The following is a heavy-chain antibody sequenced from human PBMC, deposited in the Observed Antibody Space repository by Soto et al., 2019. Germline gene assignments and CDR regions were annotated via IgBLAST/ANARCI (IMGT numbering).Heavy chain of an antibody. J-gene: IGHJ6*02. V-gene: IGHV4-34*01. CDR3: ARGTHHRGNCSGGSCYSGTLYYYYYGMDV. Sequence: SETLSLTCAVYGGSFSGYYWSWIRQPPGKGLEWIGEINHSGSTNYNPSLKSRVTISVDTSKNQFSLKLSSVTAADTAVYYCARGTHHRGNCSGGSCYSGTLYYYYYGMDVWGQGTTVTVS. CDR2: INHSGST. D-gene: IGHD2-15*01. CDR1: GGSFSGYY.